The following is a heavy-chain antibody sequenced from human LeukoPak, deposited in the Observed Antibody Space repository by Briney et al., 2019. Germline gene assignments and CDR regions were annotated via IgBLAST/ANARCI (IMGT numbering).Heavy chain of an antibody. V-gene: IGHV3-74*01. CDR1: GFTFGTYY. J-gene: IGHJ4*02. CDR2: IVSDGSST. CDR3: ARQISGGKFDY. D-gene: IGHD3-16*01. Sequence: PGGSLRLSCAASGFTFGTYYMHWVRQAPGKGLVWVSRIVSDGSSTTYADSVRGRFTISRDNAKNTLYLQMNSLRAEDTAVYYCARQISGGKFDYWGQGTLVTVSS.